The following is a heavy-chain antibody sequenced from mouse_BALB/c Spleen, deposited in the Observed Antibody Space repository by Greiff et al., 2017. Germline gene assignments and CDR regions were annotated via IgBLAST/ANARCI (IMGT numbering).Heavy chain of an antibody. CDR2: IYPGNSDT. Sequence: EVQLQQSGTVLARPGASVKMSCKASGYSFTSYWMHWVKQRPGQGLEWIGAIYPGNSDTSYNQKFKSKATLTVDKSSSTAYMQLSSLTSEDSAVYYCARNYYGSSYNAMDYWGQGTSVTVSS. V-gene: IGHV1-5*01. D-gene: IGHD1-1*01. J-gene: IGHJ4*01. CDR3: ARNYYGSSYNAMDY. CDR1: GYSFTSYW.